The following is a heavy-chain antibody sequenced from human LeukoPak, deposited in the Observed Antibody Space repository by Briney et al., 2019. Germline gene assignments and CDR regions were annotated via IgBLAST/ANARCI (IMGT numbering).Heavy chain of an antibody. J-gene: IGHJ4*02. Sequence: GGSLRLSCAASGFTFNSYGMHWVRQAPGKGLEWVAYIGHGADNEHYADSVKGRFTISRDNSKSTLYLQMNSLRDEDTAVYYCAKVVGGLVPAPTDYWGQGSLVTVSS. V-gene: IGHV3-30*02. CDR3: AKVVGGLVPAPTDY. CDR1: GFTFNSYG. D-gene: IGHD2-2*01. CDR2: IGHGADNE.